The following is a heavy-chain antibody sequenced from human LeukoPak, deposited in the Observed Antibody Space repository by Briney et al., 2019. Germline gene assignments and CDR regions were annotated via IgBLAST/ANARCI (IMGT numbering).Heavy chain of an antibody. CDR3: ARHESSIESYGDYGEANY. V-gene: IGHV5-51*01. CDR1: GYSFTSYW. J-gene: IGHJ4*02. CDR2: IYPGDSDT. Sequence: GESLKISCNGSGYSFTSYWIGWVRQMPGKGLEWMGIIYPGDSDTRYSPSFQGQVTISADKSISTAYLQWSSLKASDTAMYYCARHESSIESYGDYGEANYWGQGTLVTVSS. D-gene: IGHD4-17*01.